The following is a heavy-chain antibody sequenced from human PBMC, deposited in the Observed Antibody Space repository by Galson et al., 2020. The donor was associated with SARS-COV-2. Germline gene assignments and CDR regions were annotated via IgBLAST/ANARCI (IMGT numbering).Heavy chain of an antibody. J-gene: IGHJ4*02. V-gene: IGHV4-34*01. CDR3: AREENVFLVVIATRMWYVDY. CDR1: GGSFSGYY. D-gene: IGHD2-21*01. Sequence: SETLSLTCAVYGGSFSGYYWSWTRQPPGKGLEWLGEINSSGSTNYNPSLKSRVTISVDTSKNHFSLKLSSVTAADTAVYYCAREENVFLVVIATRMWYVDYWGRGTLATVAS. CDR2: INSSGST.